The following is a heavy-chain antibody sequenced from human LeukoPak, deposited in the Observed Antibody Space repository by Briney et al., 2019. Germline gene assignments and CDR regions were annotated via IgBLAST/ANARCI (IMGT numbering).Heavy chain of an antibody. CDR3: ARDFGYGPGAFDI. CDR1: GYTFTSYY. D-gene: IGHD5-18*01. CDR2: INPSGGST. V-gene: IGHV1-46*01. J-gene: IGHJ3*02. Sequence: ASVKVSCKASGYTFTSYYIHWVRQAPGQGLEWMGIINPSGGSTSFAQRFQGRVTMTRDTSTSTVYMELSSLRSEDTAVYYCARDFGYGPGAFDIWGQGTMVTVSS.